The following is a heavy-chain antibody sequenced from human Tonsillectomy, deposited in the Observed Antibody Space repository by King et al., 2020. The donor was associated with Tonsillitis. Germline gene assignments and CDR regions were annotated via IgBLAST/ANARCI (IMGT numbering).Heavy chain of an antibody. V-gene: IGHV3-23*03. CDR3: AKDDYGGNSGDFGY. Sequence: EVQLVESGGGLVQPGGSLRLSCAASGFTFSSYAMSWVRQAPGKGLEWVSGIYSGGSGTYYADSVKGRFTISRDNSKNTLYLQMNSLRAEDTAIYYCAKDDYGGNSGDFGYWGQGTLVTVSS. J-gene: IGHJ4*02. CDR2: IYSGGSGT. CDR1: GFTFSSYA. D-gene: IGHD4-23*01.